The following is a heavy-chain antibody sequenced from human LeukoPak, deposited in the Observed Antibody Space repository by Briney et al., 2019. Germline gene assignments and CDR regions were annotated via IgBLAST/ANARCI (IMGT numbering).Heavy chain of an antibody. CDR1: GFIVSSNY. CDR2: IYSGGSA. D-gene: IGHD6-19*01. CDR3: AREDSSGWYGPRHFDY. Sequence: TGGSLRLSCAASGFIVSSNYMSWVRQAPGKGLQWVSVIYSGGSAYYADSVKGRFTISRDNAKNSLYLQMNSLRAEDTAVYYCAREDSSGWYGPRHFDYWGQGTLVTVSS. J-gene: IGHJ4*02. V-gene: IGHV3-53*01.